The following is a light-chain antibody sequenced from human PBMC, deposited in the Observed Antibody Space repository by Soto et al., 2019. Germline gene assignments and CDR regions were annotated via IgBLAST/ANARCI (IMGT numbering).Light chain of an antibody. Sequence: DIHMSQSPSSLSASVGYRFTITCGAGQGIRNDLGWYQQRPGKAPKRLXYATSTLQRGVPSRFSGSGSGTEFTLTISSLQHDDFATYYCQQYSTYTPRTFGQGTKVDIK. V-gene: IGKV1-17*01. CDR3: QQYSTYTPRT. CDR1: QGIRND. J-gene: IGKJ1*01. CDR2: ATS.